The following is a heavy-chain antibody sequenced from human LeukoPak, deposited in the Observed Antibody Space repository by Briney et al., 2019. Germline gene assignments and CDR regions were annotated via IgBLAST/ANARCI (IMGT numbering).Heavy chain of an antibody. CDR2: IYSGGST. D-gene: IGHD6-19*01. CDR1: GFTVSSNY. CDR3: ARESSYSSGWYYFAY. Sequence: HPGGSLRLSCAVSGFTVSSNYMSWVRQAPGKRLEWVSVIYSGGSTYYADSVKGRFTISRDNSKNTLYLQMNSLRAEDTAVYYCARESSYSSGWYYFAYWGQGTLVTVSS. J-gene: IGHJ4*02. V-gene: IGHV3-53*01.